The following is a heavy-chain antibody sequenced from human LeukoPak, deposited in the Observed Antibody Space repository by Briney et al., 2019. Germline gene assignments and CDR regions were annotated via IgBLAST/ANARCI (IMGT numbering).Heavy chain of an antibody. V-gene: IGHV3-21*01. CDR2: ISSSSSYI. J-gene: IGHJ3*02. Sequence: PGGSLRLSCAASGFTFSSYSMNWVRQAPGKGLEWVSSISSSSSYIYYADSVKGRFTISRDNAKNSLYLQMNSLRAEDTAVYYCARGIPARNDAFDIWGQGTMVTVSS. CDR1: GFTFSSYS. D-gene: IGHD6-6*01. CDR3: ARGIPARNDAFDI.